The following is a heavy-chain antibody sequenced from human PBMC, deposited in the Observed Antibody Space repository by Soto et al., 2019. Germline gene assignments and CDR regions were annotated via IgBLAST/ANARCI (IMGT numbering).Heavy chain of an antibody. CDR1: GYTFTSYG. CDR2: ISAYNGNT. V-gene: IGHV1-18*01. D-gene: IGHD3-16*02. Sequence: VQLVQSGAEVKKPGASVKVSCKASGYTFTSYGISWVRQAPGQGLEWMGWISAYNGNTNYAQKLQGRVTMTTDTSASTAYMELRSRRSDDTAVYYCARDKGSSGELSFRSQNFDYWGQGALVTVSS. CDR3: ARDKGSSGELSFRSQNFDY. J-gene: IGHJ4*02.